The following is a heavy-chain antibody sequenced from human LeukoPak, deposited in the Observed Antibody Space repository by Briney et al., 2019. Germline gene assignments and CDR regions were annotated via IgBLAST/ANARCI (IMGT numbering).Heavy chain of an antibody. CDR2: IYTSGST. J-gene: IGHJ5*02. V-gene: IGHV4-61*02. CDR3: ARSPPDDYGDYDGWFDP. D-gene: IGHD4-17*01. CDR1: GDSISSGSYY. Sequence: PSQTLSLTCTVSGDSISSGSYYWTWIRQPAGKGLEWFGRIYTSGSTNYNPFLKSRVTISVDTSKNQFSLKLNSVTAADTAVYYCARSPPDDYGDYDGWFDPWGQGSLVTVSS.